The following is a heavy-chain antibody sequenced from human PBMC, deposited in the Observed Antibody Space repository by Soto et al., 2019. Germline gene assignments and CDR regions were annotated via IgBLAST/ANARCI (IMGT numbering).Heavy chain of an antibody. CDR1: GFTFSSYG. Sequence: QVQLVESGGGVVQPGRSLRLSCVASGFTFSSYGMHWVRQAPGKGLEWVTLLSNDGSNEYYADSVKGRFTISRDNSKNTLYLQMNSLIAEDTAVYYCAKDLRRAFYGMDVWGQGTTVTVSS. CDR2: LSNDGSNE. V-gene: IGHV3-30*18. J-gene: IGHJ6*02. CDR3: AKDLRRAFYGMDV. D-gene: IGHD3-9*01.